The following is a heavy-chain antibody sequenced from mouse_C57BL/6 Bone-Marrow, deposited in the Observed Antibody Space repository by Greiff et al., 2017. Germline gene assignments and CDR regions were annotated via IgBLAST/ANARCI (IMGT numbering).Heavy chain of an antibody. CDR2: IFPGCGST. J-gene: IGHJ4*01. D-gene: IGHD2-2*01. CDR3: ARERFWFRGAMDY. Sequence: VQLQQSGPELVRPGASVKISCKAPGYTFTSHWMQWVRQRPGQGLEWIGEIFPGCGSTYYNEKFKGKATLTVDPSYSTAYMQLSSLTSEDSAVYVCARERFWFRGAMDYWGQGTSVTVSS. V-gene: IGHV1-56*01. CDR1: GYTFTSHW.